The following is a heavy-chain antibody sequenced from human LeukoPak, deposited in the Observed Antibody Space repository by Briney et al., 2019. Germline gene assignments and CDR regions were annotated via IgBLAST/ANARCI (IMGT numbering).Heavy chain of an antibody. CDR1: GGSISSYY. J-gene: IGHJ4*02. V-gene: IGHV4-59*01. D-gene: IGHD2-8*01. CDR2: IYYSGST. CDR3: ARDRDGCTNGVWFNY. Sequence: SETLSLTCTVSGGSISSYYWSWIRQPPGKGLEWIGYIYYSGSTNYNPSLKSRVTISVDTSKNQFSLKLSSVNAAETAVYYCARDRDGCTNGVWFNYWGQGTLVTVSS.